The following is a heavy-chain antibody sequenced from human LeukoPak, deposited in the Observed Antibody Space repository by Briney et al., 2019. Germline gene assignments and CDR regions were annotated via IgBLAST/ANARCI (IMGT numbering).Heavy chain of an antibody. CDR1: GGSISSGGYS. Sequence: PSETLSLTCAVSGGSISSGGYSWSWIRQPPGKGLEWIGYIYYSGSTYYNPSLKSRVIISVDRSKNQFSLKLSSVTAADTAVYYCARSTRTDAFDIWGQGTMVTVSS. CDR3: ARSTRTDAFDI. D-gene: IGHD2-2*01. V-gene: IGHV4-30-2*01. CDR2: IYYSGST. J-gene: IGHJ3*02.